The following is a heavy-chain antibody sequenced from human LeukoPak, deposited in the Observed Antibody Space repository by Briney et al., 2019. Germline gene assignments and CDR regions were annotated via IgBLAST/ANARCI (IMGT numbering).Heavy chain of an antibody. CDR1: GFTVSSNY. D-gene: IGHD6-13*01. CDR3: AKELAGYSSS. CDR2: IRYDGSNK. V-gene: IGHV3-30*02. J-gene: IGHJ4*02. Sequence: GGSLRLSCAASGFTVSSNYMSWVRQAPGKGLEWVAFIRYDGSNKYYADSVKGRFTISRDNSKNTLYLQMNSLRAEDTAVYYCAKELAGYSSSWGQGTLVTVSS.